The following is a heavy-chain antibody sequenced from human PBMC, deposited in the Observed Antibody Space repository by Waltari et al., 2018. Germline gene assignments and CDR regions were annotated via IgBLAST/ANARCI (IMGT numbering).Heavy chain of an antibody. J-gene: IGHJ6*02. D-gene: IGHD6-6*01. V-gene: IGHV4-34*01. CDR3: ASDGGAARDYYYGMDV. Sequence: QVQLQQWGAGLLKPSETLSLTCAVYGGSFSGYYWSWIRQPPGKGLEWIGEINHSGSTTYNPSLKSRVTISVDTSKNQFSLKLSSVTAADTAVYYCASDGGAARDYYYGMDVWGQGTTVTVSS. CDR2: INHSGST. CDR1: GGSFSGYY.